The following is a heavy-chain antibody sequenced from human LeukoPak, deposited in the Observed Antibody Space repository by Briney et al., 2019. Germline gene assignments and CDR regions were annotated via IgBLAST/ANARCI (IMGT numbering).Heavy chain of an antibody. D-gene: IGHD2-15*01. J-gene: IGHJ4*02. CDR3: AKDNYCSGGSCYGAFDY. CDR2: ISGSGGST. Sequence: GGSLRLSCAASGFTFSSYAMSWVRQAPGKGLEWVPAISGSGGSTYYADSVKGRFTISRDNSKNTLYLQMNSLRAEDTAVYYCAKDNYCSGGSCYGAFDYWGQGTLVTVSS. CDR1: GFTFSSYA. V-gene: IGHV3-23*01.